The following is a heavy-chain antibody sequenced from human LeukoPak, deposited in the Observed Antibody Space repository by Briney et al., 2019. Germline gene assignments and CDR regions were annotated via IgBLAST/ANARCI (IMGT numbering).Heavy chain of an antibody. Sequence: PGGSLRLSCAASGFTVSSNYMSWVRQAPGKGLEWVSVIYSGGSTYYADSVEGRFTISRDNSKNTLYLQMNSLRAEDTAVYYCARERGYSYGYGDYRGQGTLVTVSS. CDR1: GFTVSSNY. V-gene: IGHV3-53*01. CDR2: IYSGGST. J-gene: IGHJ4*02. CDR3: ARERGYSYGYGDY. D-gene: IGHD5-18*01.